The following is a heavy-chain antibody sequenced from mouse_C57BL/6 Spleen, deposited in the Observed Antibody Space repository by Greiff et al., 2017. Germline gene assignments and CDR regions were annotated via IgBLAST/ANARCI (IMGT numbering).Heavy chain of an antibody. CDR3: AIDGVYYSGSGHWYFDV. CDR1: GYTFTSYW. V-gene: IGHV1-72*01. D-gene: IGHD1-1*01. CDR2: IDPNSGGT. Sequence: QVQLQQPGAELVKPGASVKLSCKASGYTFTSYWMHWVKQRPGRGLEWIGRIDPNSGGTKYNEKFKSKATLTVDKPSSTAYMQLSSLTSEDPAVXYCAIDGVYYSGSGHWYFDVWGTGTTVTDSS. J-gene: IGHJ1*03.